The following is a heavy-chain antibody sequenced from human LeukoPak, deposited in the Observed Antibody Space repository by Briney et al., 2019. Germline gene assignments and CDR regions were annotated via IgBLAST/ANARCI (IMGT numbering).Heavy chain of an antibody. J-gene: IGHJ6*03. CDR1: GGSISSYY. CDR2: IYYSGST. CDR3: ASGGGIAAAGPHYYYYYMDV. Sequence: KPSETLSLTCTVSGGSISSYYWSWIRQPPGKGLEWIGYIYYSGSTNYNPSLKSRVTISVDTSKNQFSLKLSSVTAADTAVYYCASGGGIAAAGPHYYYYYMDVWGKGTTVTVSS. D-gene: IGHD6-13*01. V-gene: IGHV4-59*01.